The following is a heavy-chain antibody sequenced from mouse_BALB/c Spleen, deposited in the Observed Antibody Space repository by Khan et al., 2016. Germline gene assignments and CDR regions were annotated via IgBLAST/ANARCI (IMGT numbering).Heavy chain of an antibody. CDR1: GYTFTSYW. Sequence: QVQLKQSGAELAKPGASVKMSCKASGYTFTSYWMHWVKQRPGQGLEWIGYINPSTGYTEYNQKFKDKATLTADKSSSTAYMQLSRLTSEDTAGYYFATSYYYGSSYYAMDYWGQGPSVPVSS. CDR3: ATSYYYGSSYYAMDY. CDR2: INPSTGYT. D-gene: IGHD1-1*01. V-gene: IGHV1-7*01. J-gene: IGHJ4*01.